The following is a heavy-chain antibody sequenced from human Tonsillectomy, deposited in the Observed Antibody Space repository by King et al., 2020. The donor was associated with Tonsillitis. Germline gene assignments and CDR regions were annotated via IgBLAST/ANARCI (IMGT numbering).Heavy chain of an antibody. V-gene: IGHV4-39*07. CDR1: GGSISSRSYY. J-gene: IGHJ4*02. D-gene: IGHD3-22*01. CDR2: IYYSGST. Sequence: QLQESGPGLVKPSETLSLTCTVSGGSISSRSYYWGWIRQPPGKGLEWIGSIYYSGSTYYNPSLKSRVTISVDTSKNQFSLKLSSVTAADTAVYYCARHDDSSAYSSLWGQGTLVTVSS. CDR3: ARHDDSSAYSSL.